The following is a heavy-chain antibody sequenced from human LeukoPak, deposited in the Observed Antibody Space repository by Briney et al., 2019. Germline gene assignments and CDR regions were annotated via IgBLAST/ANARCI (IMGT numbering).Heavy chain of an antibody. V-gene: IGHV4-4*07. CDR3: AREKRVDFWSGYCDY. D-gene: IGHD3-3*01. J-gene: IGHJ4*02. Sequence: SETLPLTCTVSGGSMSYYYWSWIRQPAGKGLEWIGRIYTSGSTNYNPSLKSRVTMSVDTSKNQFSLKLSSVTAADTAVYYCAREKRVDFWSGYCDYWGQGTLVTVSS. CDR2: IYTSGST. CDR1: GGSMSYYY.